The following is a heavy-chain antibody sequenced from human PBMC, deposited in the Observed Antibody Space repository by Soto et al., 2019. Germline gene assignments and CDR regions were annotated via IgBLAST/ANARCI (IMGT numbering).Heavy chain of an antibody. CDR2: IYYSGST. J-gene: IGHJ6*03. V-gene: IGHV4-31*03. CDR1: GGSIGSGGYY. D-gene: IGHD4-4*01. Sequence: SETLSLTCTVSGGSIGSGGYYWSWIRQHPGKGLEWIGYIYYSGSTYYNPSLKSRVTISVDTSKNQFSLKLSSVTAADTAVYYCARAEVRYYMDVWGKGTTVTVSS. CDR3: ARAEVRYYMDV.